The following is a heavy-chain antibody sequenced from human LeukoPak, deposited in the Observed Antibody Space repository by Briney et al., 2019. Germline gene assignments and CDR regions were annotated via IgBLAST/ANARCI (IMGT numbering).Heavy chain of an antibody. J-gene: IGHJ4*02. CDR3: ARGSLEGMTTVKRGYYFDY. CDR2: IYSGGST. CDR1: GFTFSSYA. Sequence: PGGSLRLSCAASGFTFSSYAMSWVRQAPGKGLEWVSVIYSGGSTYYADSVKGRFTISRDNSKNTLYLQMNSLRAEDTAVYYCARGSLEGMTTVKRGYYFDYRGQGTLVTVSS. D-gene: IGHD4-17*01. V-gene: IGHV3-66*01.